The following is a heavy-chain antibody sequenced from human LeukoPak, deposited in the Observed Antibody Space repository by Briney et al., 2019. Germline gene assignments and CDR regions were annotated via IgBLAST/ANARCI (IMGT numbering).Heavy chain of an antibody. D-gene: IGHD5-18*01. Sequence: SETLSLTCTVSGGSISSYYWSWIRQPPGKGLEWIGYIYYSGSTNYNPSLKSRVTISVDTSKNQFSLRLSSVTAADTAVYYCARAVHTALVNDYWGQGTLVTVSS. CDR1: GGSISSYY. V-gene: IGHV4-59*01. J-gene: IGHJ4*02. CDR2: IYYSGST. CDR3: ARAVHTALVNDY.